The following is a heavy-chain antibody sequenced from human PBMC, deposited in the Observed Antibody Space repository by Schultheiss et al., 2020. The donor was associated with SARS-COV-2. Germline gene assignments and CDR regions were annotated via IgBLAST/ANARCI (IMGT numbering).Heavy chain of an antibody. CDR3: ARENLQGDFDY. D-gene: IGHD1-1*01. CDR2: IKQDGSEK. J-gene: IGHJ4*02. CDR1: GFTFSSYW. V-gene: IGHV3-7*01. Sequence: GESLKISCAASGFTFSSYWMSWVRQAPGKGLEWVANIKQDGSEKYYVDSVKGRFTISRDNAKNSLYLQLNSLRAEDTAVYYCARENLQGDFDYWGQGTLVTVSS.